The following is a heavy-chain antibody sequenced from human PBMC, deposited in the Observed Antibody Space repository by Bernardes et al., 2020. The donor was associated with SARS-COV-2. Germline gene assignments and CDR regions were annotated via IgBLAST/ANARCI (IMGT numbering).Heavy chain of an antibody. V-gene: IGHV3-7*01. Sequence: GGSLRLSCVASGFTFSSSWMSWVRQTPGKGLQWVTSIKPDGSAQSSVKSVEGRLTSSRDNAKNSLYLQMSSLRVEDTAIYYCVRDNRGPDYWGQGTLVTVSS. CDR1: GFTFSSSW. J-gene: IGHJ4*02. CDR3: VRDNRGPDY. CDR2: IKPDGSAQ. D-gene: IGHD3-10*01.